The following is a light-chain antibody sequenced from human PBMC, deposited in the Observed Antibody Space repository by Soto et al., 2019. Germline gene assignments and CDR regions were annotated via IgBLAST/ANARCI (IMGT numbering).Light chain of an antibody. CDR1: QGIGDT. CDR2: DTS. J-gene: IGKJ4*01. CDR3: KPYNNXPLT. V-gene: IGKV3-15*01. Sequence: EVVMRESPATLSVSPGEVATLSCRASQGIGDTLECYQNKPGQTPRILIYDTSTRATGVPTRFSGSRYGAEFTLTINRLQSEDFAVYYCKPYNNXPLTCGGGTKV.